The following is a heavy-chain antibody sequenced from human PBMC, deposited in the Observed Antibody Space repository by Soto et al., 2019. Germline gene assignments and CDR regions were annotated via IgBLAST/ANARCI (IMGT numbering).Heavy chain of an antibody. J-gene: IGHJ4*02. CDR3: AQNYDSSGYYPYFDY. CDR1: GFSLSTSGVG. D-gene: IGHD3-22*01. CDR2: IYWNDDK. V-gene: IGHV2-5*01. Sequence: SGRTLVNPTQTLTLTCTFSGFSLSTSGVGVGWIRQPPGKALEWLALIYWNDDKRYSPSLKSRLTITKDTSKNQVVLTMTNMDPVDTATYYCAQNYDSSGYYPYFDYWGQGTLVTVSS.